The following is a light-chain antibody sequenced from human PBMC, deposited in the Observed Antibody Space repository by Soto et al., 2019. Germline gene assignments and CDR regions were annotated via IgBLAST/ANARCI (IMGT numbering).Light chain of an antibody. CDR1: SRDVGAYAY. CDR3: CSYADGSIYF. J-gene: IGLJ1*01. V-gene: IGLV2-14*03. CDR2: YVD. Sequence: QSVLTQPASVSGSPGQSITISCTGTSRDVGAYAYVSWYLQYPDKAPQLLIYYVDHRPSGVSSRFSGSKSGNTASLTISGLQAEDEGDYYCCSYADGSIYFFGTGTKVTVL.